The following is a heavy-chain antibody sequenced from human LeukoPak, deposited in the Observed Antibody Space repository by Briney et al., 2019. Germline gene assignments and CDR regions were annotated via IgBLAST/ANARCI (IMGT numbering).Heavy chain of an antibody. CDR1: GFTFSSYA. CDR2: ISYDGSNK. V-gene: IGHV3-30*18. J-gene: IGHJ4*02. D-gene: IGHD6-19*01. CDR3: AKDSVGGWPGGYFDY. Sequence: PGRSLRLSCAASGFTFSSYAMHWVRQAPGKGLEWVSVISYDGSNKYYADSVKGRFTISRDNSKNTLYLQMNSLRAEDTAVYYCAKDSVGGWPGGYFDYWGQGTLVSVSS.